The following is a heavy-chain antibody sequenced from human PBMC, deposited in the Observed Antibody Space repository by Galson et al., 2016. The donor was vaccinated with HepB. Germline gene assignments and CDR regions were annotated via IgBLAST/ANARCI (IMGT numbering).Heavy chain of an antibody. Sequence: SCKASGYTFTGYSLHWVRQAPGHGLEWMGWINPNSGGTNYAQKFQDWVTMTRDTSISTAYMELSSLRFDDTAVYYCARITHYDILTGPYYFDSWGQGTLVTVSS. CDR1: GYTFTGYS. J-gene: IGHJ4*02. D-gene: IGHD3-9*01. V-gene: IGHV1-2*04. CDR3: ARITHYDILTGPYYFDS. CDR2: INPNSGGT.